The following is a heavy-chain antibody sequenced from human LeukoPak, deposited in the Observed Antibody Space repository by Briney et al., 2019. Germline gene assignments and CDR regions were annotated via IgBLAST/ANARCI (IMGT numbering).Heavy chain of an antibody. CDR3: ATARLNWFDP. V-gene: IGHV1-2*06. J-gene: IGHJ5*02. CDR2: INPNSGDT. Sequence: ASVKVSCKASGYTFTGYHMHWVRQAPGQGLEWMGRINPNSGDTNYAQKFQGRVTMTRDTSISTAYMELSRLRSDDTAVYYCATARLNWFDPWGQGTLVTVSS. CDR1: GYTFTGYH. D-gene: IGHD3-22*01.